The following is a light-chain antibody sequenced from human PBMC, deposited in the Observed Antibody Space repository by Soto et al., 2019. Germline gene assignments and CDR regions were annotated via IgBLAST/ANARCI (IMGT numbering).Light chain of an antibody. V-gene: IGKV1-8*01. Sequence: AIRMTQSPSSLSASTGDRVTITCRASQGISSYLAWYQQKPGKAPKLLIYAASTLQSGVPSRFSGSGSGTAFTLTISCLQSEEFATYYCQQYYSYPQRTFGQGTKVEIK. CDR3: QQYYSYPQRT. CDR2: AAS. J-gene: IGKJ1*01. CDR1: QGISSY.